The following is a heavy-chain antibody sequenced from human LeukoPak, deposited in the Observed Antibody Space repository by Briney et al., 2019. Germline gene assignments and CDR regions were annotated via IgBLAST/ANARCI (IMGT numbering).Heavy chain of an antibody. J-gene: IGHJ3*02. CDR3: ARASRIFQRSDAFDI. V-gene: IGHV4-59*01. Sequence: KSSETLSLTCTVSGGSISSYYWSWIRQPPGKGLEWIGYIYYSGSTNYNPSLKSRVTISVDTSKNQFSLKLSSVTAADTAVYYCARASRIFQRSDAFDIWGQGTMVTVSS. D-gene: IGHD3-3*01. CDR1: GGSISSYY. CDR2: IYYSGST.